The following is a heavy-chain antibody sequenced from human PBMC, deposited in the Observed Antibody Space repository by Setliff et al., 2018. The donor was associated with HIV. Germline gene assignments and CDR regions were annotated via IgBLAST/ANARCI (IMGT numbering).Heavy chain of an antibody. CDR3: ARDGYYDSSGYSAFDI. V-gene: IGHV1-2*06. CDR1: GYTFTDYY. Sequence: ASVKVSCKASGYTFTDYYIHWVRQAPGQGLEWMGRINPNNGGTNYAQKFQGRVTMTRDTSISTAYMELSRLRSDDTAVYYCARDGYYDSSGYSAFDIWGQGTMVTVSS. CDR2: INPNNGGT. J-gene: IGHJ3*02. D-gene: IGHD3-22*01.